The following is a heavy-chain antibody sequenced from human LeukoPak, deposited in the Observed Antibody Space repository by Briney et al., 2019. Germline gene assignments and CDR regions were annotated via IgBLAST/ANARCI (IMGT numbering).Heavy chain of an antibody. Sequence: SETLSLTCTVSGGSVSSGSYYWSWIRQPPGTGLEWIGYIYYTGGTSYNPSLKSRVTISVDTSKNQFSLKLSYVTAADTAVYYCARVRSSGWLSVDYWGQGTLVTVST. CDR1: GGSVSSGSYY. D-gene: IGHD6-19*01. V-gene: IGHV4-61*01. CDR2: IYYTGGT. J-gene: IGHJ4*02. CDR3: ARVRSSGWLSVDY.